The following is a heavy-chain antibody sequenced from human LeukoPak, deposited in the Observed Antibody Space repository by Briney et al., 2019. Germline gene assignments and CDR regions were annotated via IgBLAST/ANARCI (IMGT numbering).Heavy chain of an antibody. D-gene: IGHD4-17*01. V-gene: IGHV3-66*02. CDR1: GFTVSGNY. CDR3: ARGGTADYGDYLRT. Sequence: PGGSLRLSCAASGFTVSGNYINWVRQAPGKWLEWVSVIYSDDITYYADSVKGRFTISRENSKNPLYLQMNSRGAEDTAVYYCARGGTADYGDYLRTWGQGSLVTVSS. J-gene: IGHJ4*02. CDR2: IYSDDIT.